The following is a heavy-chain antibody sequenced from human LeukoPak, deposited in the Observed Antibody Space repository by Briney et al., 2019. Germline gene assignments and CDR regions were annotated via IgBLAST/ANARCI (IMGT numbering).Heavy chain of an antibody. Sequence: GASVKVSCKVSGYTLTELSMHWVRQAPGKGLEWMGGFDPEDGETIYAQKFQGRVTMTEDTSTDTAYMELSSLRSEDTAVYYCATSRYYGDYGDYYYYYMDVWGKGTTVTISS. CDR3: ATSRYYGDYGDYYYYYMDV. J-gene: IGHJ6*03. CDR1: GYTLTELS. D-gene: IGHD4-17*01. V-gene: IGHV1-24*01. CDR2: FDPEDGET.